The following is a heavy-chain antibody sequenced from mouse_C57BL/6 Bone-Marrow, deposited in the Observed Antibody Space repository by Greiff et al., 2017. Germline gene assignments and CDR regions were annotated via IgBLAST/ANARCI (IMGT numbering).Heavy chain of an antibody. CDR1: GYSFTGYY. J-gene: IGHJ3*01. Sequence: VQLQPSGPELVKPGASVKISCKASGYSFTGYYMNWVKQSPEKSLEWIGEINPSTGGTTYNQKFKAKATLTVDKSSSTAYMQLKSLTSEDSAVYYCAGGGNYGFAYWGQGTLVTVSA. CDR2: INPSTGGT. CDR3: AGGGNYGFAY. D-gene: IGHD2-1*01. V-gene: IGHV1-42*01.